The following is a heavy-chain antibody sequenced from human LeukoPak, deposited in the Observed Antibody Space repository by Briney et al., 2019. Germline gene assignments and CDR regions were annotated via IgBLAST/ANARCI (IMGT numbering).Heavy chain of an antibody. CDR1: GFTFSDYA. D-gene: IGHD1-1*01. V-gene: IGHV3-23*01. CDR3: AKTLLIPWRFDY. J-gene: IGHJ4*02. CDR2: ISGSSDSST. Sequence: RTGGSLRLSCAASGFTFSDYAMSWVRQAPGKGLEWVSTISGSSDSSTYYADSVKGRFTISRDNSKNTLYLQMNSLRAEDTAVYYCAKTLLIPWRFDYWGQGTLVTVSS.